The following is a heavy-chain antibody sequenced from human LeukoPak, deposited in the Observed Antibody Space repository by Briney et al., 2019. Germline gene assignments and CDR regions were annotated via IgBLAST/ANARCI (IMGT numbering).Heavy chain of an antibody. D-gene: IGHD3-3*02. V-gene: IGHV1-69*13. CDR2: IIPIFGTA. Sequence: SVKVSCKASGGTFSSYAISWVRQAPGQGLEWMGGIIPIFGTANYAQKFQGRVTITADESTSTAYMELSSLRSEDTAVYYCARGVGFLEWLPFDYWGQGTLVTVSS. CDR3: ARGVGFLEWLPFDY. J-gene: IGHJ4*02. CDR1: GGTFSSYA.